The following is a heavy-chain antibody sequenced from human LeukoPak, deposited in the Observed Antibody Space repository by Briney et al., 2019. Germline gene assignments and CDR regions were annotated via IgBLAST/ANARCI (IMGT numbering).Heavy chain of an antibody. V-gene: IGHV1-69*01. J-gene: IGHJ4*02. D-gene: IGHD3-9*01. CDR3: ARAARVLRYFDWSRPDFDY. CDR1: GGTFSSYA. Sequence: ASVKVSCKASGGTFSSYAISWVRQAPGQGLEWMGGIIPIFSTANYAQKFQGRVTITADESTSTAYMELSSLRSEDTAVYYCARAARVLRYFDWSRPDFDYWGQGTLVTVSS. CDR2: IIPIFSTA.